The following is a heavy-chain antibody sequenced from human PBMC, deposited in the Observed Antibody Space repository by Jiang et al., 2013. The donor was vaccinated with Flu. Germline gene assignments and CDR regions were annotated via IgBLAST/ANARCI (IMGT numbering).Heavy chain of an antibody. CDR1: GGSISSGGYY. J-gene: IGHJ4*02. D-gene: IGHD3-22*01. V-gene: IGHV4-31*03. Sequence: GSGLVKPSQTLSLTCTVSGGSISSGGYYWSWIRQYPGKGLEWIGYIYYTGITFYNPSLKSRLSISVDTSKNQFSLKLNSVNAADTAVYYCASDLGGNSGYTMWGQGTLVTVSS. CDR2: IYYTGIT. CDR3: ASDLGGNSGYTM.